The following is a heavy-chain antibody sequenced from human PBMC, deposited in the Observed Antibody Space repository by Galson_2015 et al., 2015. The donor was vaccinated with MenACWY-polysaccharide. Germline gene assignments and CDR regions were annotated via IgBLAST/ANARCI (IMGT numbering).Heavy chain of an antibody. V-gene: IGHV3-30-3*01. Sequence: SLRLSCAASGFTFSSSWMHWVRQAPGKGLDWVTVISYDETNKYYADSVKGRFTISRDNSKKSLYLQMDSLRAEDTAVYYCARSYCDRTTCYGLDLWGQGTLVTVSS. D-gene: IGHD2-2*01. CDR1: GFTFSSSW. J-gene: IGHJ5*02. CDR3: ARSYCDRTTCYGLDL. CDR2: ISYDETNK.